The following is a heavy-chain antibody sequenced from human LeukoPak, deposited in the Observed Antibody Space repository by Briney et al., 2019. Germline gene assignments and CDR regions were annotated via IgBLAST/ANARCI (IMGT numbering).Heavy chain of an antibody. V-gene: IGHV4-31*03. CDR3: AREVWRSDYYYGMDV. D-gene: IGHD3-16*01. CDR1: GGSISSGGYY. J-gene: IGHJ6*02. CDR2: IYYSGST. Sequence: SETLSLTCTVSGGSISSGGYYWSWIRQHPGKGLEWIGYIYYSGSTYYNPSLKSRVTISVDTSKNQFSLKLSSVTAADTAVYYCAREVWRSDYYYGMDVWGQGTTVTVSS.